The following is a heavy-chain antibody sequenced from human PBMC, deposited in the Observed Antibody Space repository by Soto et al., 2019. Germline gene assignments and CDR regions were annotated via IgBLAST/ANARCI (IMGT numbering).Heavy chain of an antibody. CDR1: GYTFITYG. J-gene: IGHJ5*02. CDR3: ARDLLAARPGWFDP. V-gene: IGHV1-18*01. CDR2: ISAYNGNT. Sequence: GASVKVSCKPSGYTFITYGISWVRQAPGQGLEWMGWISAYNGNTNYAQKFQDRVTMTTDTSARTAYMELRSLRYDDTAVYYCARDLLAARPGWFDPWGQGTLVTVSS. D-gene: IGHD6-6*01.